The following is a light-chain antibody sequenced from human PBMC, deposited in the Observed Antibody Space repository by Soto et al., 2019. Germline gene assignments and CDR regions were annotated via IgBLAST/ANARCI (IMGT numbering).Light chain of an antibody. Sequence: FVVTQSPDTLSLSPGETATLSCRASQSVSSSVAWYRHKPGQSPRLVVYSGYKRSPGIPARFSGSGSGTDFTLTISSLESDDFAIYYCQQRYSWLRVFGPGTKVDIK. CDR1: QSVSSS. CDR2: SGY. V-gene: IGKV3-11*01. J-gene: IGKJ1*01. CDR3: QQRYSWLRV.